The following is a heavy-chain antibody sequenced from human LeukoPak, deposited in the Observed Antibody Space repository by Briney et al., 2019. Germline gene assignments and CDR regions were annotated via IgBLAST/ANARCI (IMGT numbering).Heavy chain of an antibody. Sequence: SETLSLTCAVYGGSFSGYYWSWIRQPPGKGLEWIGEINHSGSTNYNPSLKSRVTISVDTSKKQFSLKLSSVTAADTAVYYCARHKGRGLTQDAFDLWGQGTIVTVSS. V-gene: IGHV4-34*01. CDR2: INHSGST. CDR1: GGSFSGYY. D-gene: IGHD3-10*01. CDR3: ARHKGRGLTQDAFDL. J-gene: IGHJ3*01.